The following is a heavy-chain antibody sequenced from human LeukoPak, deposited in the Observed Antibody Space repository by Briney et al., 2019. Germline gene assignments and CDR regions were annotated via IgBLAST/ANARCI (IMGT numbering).Heavy chain of an antibody. V-gene: IGHV3-13*04. CDR2: IGTASDT. J-gene: IGHJ6*02. Sequence: GGSLRLSCAASGFTFSSYDMHWVRQAIGKGLEWVSSIGTASDTYYSGSVKGRFTISRENAKNSLYLQMNSLRAGDTAVYYCARVLGSGTYGLDVWGQGTTVTVSS. D-gene: IGHD3-10*01. CDR3: ARVLGSGTYGLDV. CDR1: GFTFSSYD.